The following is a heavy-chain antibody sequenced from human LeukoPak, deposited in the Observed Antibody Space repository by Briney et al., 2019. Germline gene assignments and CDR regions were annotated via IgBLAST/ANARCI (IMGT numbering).Heavy chain of an antibody. CDR2: IRYTGET. Sequence: GGSLRLSCAASGFIFSQYSMNWVRQAPGKGLEWVSHIRYTGETFYADSVKGRFTISRENAKNSLYLQMNSLRAEDTAVYYCASRSSGYDYWGQGTLVTVSS. J-gene: IGHJ4*02. CDR3: ASRSSGYDY. CDR1: GFIFSQYS. D-gene: IGHD5-12*01. V-gene: IGHV3-48*01.